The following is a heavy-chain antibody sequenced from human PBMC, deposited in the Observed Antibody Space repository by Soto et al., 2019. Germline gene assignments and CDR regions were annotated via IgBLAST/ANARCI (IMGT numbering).Heavy chain of an antibody. D-gene: IGHD2-15*01. CDR2: ISYDGSNK. V-gene: IGHV3-30-3*01. CDR3: ARDACSGGSCYSSHYYYYGMDV. J-gene: IGHJ6*02. CDR1: GFTFSSYA. Sequence: QVQLVESGGGVVQPGRSLRLSCAASGFTFSSYAMHWVRQAPGKGLEWVAVISYDGSNKYYEDSVKGRFTISRDNSKNTLYLQMNSLRAEDTAVYYCARDACSGGSCYSSHYYYYGMDVWGQGTTVTVSS.